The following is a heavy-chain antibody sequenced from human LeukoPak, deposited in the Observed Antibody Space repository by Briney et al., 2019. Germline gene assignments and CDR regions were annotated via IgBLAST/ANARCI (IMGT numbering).Heavy chain of an antibody. D-gene: IGHD3-22*01. CDR3: ASHNSGYWSFDY. V-gene: IGHV3-30*02. CDR2: IRYDGSNK. CDR1: GFTFSSYG. J-gene: IGHJ4*02. Sequence: PGGSLRLSCAASGFTFSSYGMHWVRQAPGKGLEWVAFIRYDGSNKYYADSVKGRFTISRDNSKNTLYLQMNSLRAEDTAVYYCASHNSGYWSFDYWGQGTLVTVSS.